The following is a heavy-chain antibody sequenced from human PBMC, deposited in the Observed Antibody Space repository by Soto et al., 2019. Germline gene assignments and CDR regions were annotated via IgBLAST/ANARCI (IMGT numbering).Heavy chain of an antibody. CDR3: AQSPENYFYGMDV. Sequence: QVQLVQSGAEVKKPGSSVKVSCKASGGTFSSYAISWVRQAPGQGLEWMGGIIPIFGTADYAQKFQGRVTITADESPSTAYVELTSLRSEDTALYYCAQSPENYFYGMDVWGQGTTVTVSS. CDR1: GGTFSSYA. V-gene: IGHV1-69*12. CDR2: IIPIFGTA. J-gene: IGHJ6*02.